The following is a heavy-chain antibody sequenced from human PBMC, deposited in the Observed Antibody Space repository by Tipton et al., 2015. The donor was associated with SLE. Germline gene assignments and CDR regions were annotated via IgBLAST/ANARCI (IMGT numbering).Heavy chain of an antibody. D-gene: IGHD4-17*01. V-gene: IGHV1-18*01. CDR1: GYTFTSYG. Sequence: QLVQSGAKVKKPGASVKVSCKASGYTFTSYGISWVRQAPGQGLEWMGWISAYKGNTNYAQKVQGRVTMTTDTSTSTAYMELRSLRSDDTAVYYCSTVVTTGLYWYFDLWGRGTLVTVSS. CDR2: ISAYKGNT. CDR3: STVVTTGLYWYFDL. J-gene: IGHJ2*01.